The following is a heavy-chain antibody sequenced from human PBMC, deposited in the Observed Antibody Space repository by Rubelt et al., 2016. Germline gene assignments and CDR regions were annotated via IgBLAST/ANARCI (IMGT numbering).Heavy chain of an antibody. CDR1: GFTFSSYS. Sequence: EVQVLESGGGLVQSGGSLRLSCAASGFTFSSYSMAWVRQAPGKGLQWVSSISNSGDAIHYSDSVKGRFTISRDNSKNMLNLQRNSLGAEDTALYYCARGASNFIVGGIGLAYWGQGTLVSVSS. CDR3: ARGASNFIVGGIGLAY. D-gene: IGHD1-26*01. V-gene: IGHV3-23*01. CDR2: ISNSGDAI. J-gene: IGHJ4*02.